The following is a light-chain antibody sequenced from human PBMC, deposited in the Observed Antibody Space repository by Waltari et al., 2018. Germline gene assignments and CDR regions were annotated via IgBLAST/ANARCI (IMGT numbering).Light chain of an antibody. Sequence: QSVLTQPPSASGPPGQRVTISCSGSYSNIGNNPVNWYQQLPGTAPKLLIHSTSQRPSGVPDRFSGSGSGTDFTLTISSLQAEDVAVYYCQQYYSFPLTFGGGTK. CDR1: YSNIGNNP. CDR3: QQYYSFPLT. J-gene: IGLJ2*01. V-gene: IGLV1-44*01. CDR2: STS.